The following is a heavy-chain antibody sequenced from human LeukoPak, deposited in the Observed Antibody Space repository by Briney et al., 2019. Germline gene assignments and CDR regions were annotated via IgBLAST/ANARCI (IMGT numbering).Heavy chain of an antibody. Sequence: PSETLSLTCTFSGDSVSSDYLRGWVRQPPGKGLEWIGSMYHSGSTYYNPSRRSRVSISIDTTRNQFSLRLSSVTAADTAVYYCVRRKADSSGYYYVDFWGQGTLVTVS. J-gene: IGHJ4*02. CDR3: VRRKADSSGYYYVDF. V-gene: IGHV4-38-2*02. CDR1: GDSVSSDYL. D-gene: IGHD3-22*01. CDR2: MYHSGST.